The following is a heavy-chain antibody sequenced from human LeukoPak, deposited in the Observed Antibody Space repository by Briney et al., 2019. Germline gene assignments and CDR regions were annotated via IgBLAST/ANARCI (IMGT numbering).Heavy chain of an antibody. CDR1: GLTFSNHA. CDR3: ARPYYYGTNGPIE. J-gene: IGHJ4*02. Sequence: GGSLRLSCVGSGLTFSNHAWHWVRQVPGKGLEWVAVILYDGRSKYYADSVKGRFTISRDNSKNTLYLQMNSLRVEDTAVYYCARPYYYGTNGPIEWGQGTLVTVSS. D-gene: IGHD2-8*01. CDR2: ILYDGRSK. V-gene: IGHV3-30*04.